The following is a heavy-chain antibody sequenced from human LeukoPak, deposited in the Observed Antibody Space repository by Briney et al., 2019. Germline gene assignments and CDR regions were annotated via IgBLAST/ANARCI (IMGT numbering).Heavy chain of an antibody. V-gene: IGHV4-4*07. Sequence: SETLSLTCTVTGGSITSYYWTWIRQPAGKGLEWIGRIFSGVTTNYNPSLKSRVTMSVDTSKNQFSLNLRSVTAADTAVYYCARDRFDYGSGSAFDYWGQGTLVTVSS. D-gene: IGHD3-10*01. J-gene: IGHJ4*02. CDR3: ARDRFDYGSGSAFDY. CDR2: IFSGVTT. CDR1: GGSITSYY.